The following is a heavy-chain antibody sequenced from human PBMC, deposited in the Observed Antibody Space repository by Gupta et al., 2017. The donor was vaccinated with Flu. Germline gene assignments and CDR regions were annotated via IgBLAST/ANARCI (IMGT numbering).Heavy chain of an antibody. V-gene: IGHV3-33*01. J-gene: IGHJ3*02. CDR3: ARDKANFRLGELSFRGVFDI. CDR2: IWYDGNNK. D-gene: IGHD3-16*02. Sequence: QVQLVESGGGVVQPGRSLRLSCAASGFTFSSYGMHWVRQAPGKGLEWVAVIWYDGNNKYYAESVKGRFTISRDNSKNTLFLHMNSLRAEDTAVYYCARDKANFRLGELSFRGVFDIWGQGTMVTVSS. CDR1: GFTFSSYG.